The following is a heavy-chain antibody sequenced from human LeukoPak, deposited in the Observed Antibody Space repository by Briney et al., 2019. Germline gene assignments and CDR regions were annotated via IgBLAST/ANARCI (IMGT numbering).Heavy chain of an antibody. D-gene: IGHD1-14*01. CDR2: INPGGSSI. Sequence: GGSLRLSGAASGFTLSIYWMHWVRQVPGKGLVWVARINPGGSSITYADSVKGRFTISRHNAKNTLYLQMDSLRAEDTGVYYCARSNQADDYWGQGTLVTVSS. V-gene: IGHV3-74*01. CDR1: GFTLSIYW. J-gene: IGHJ4*02. CDR3: ARSNQADDY.